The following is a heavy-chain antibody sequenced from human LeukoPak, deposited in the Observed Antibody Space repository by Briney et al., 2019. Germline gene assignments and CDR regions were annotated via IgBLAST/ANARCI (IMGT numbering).Heavy chain of an antibody. Sequence: SETLSLTCAVYGGSFSGYYWSWIRQPPGKGLEWIVEINHSGSTNYNPSLKSRVTISVDTSKKQFSLNVRSVTDADTAVYFCARGRLQLWSFPLPYNHYAIDVWGQGTTVTVSS. CDR3: ARGRLQLWSFPLPYNHYAIDV. CDR2: INHSGST. J-gene: IGHJ6*02. CDR1: GGSFSGYY. D-gene: IGHD5-18*01. V-gene: IGHV4-34*01.